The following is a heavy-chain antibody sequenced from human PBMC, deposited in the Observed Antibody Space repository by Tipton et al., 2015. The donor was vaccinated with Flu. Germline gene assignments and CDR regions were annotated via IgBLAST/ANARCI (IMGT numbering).Heavy chain of an antibody. CDR3: ARGPGNHYYYYGMDV. CDR1: GFTFSSYG. Sequence: SLRLSCAASGFTFSSYGMHWVRQAPGKGLERVAVIWYDGSNKYYADSVKGRFTISRDNSKNTLYLQMNSLRAEDTAVYYCARGPGNHYYYYGMDVWGQGP. CDR2: IWYDGSNK. V-gene: IGHV3-33*01. J-gene: IGHJ6*02.